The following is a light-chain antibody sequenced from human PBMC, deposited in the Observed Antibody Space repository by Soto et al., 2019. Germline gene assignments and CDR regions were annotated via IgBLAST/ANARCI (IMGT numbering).Light chain of an antibody. CDR2: DAS. Sequence: DIQMTQSPSSLSASVGDRVTITCQASQNINNYLNWYQQKPGRAPKLLIYDASNLEAGVPSRFRGSGSGTDCTFTSSRLQPEDIATYDCQQYDKLPLTFGGGTKVDIK. CDR3: QQYDKLPLT. CDR1: QNINNY. V-gene: IGKV1-33*01. J-gene: IGKJ4*01.